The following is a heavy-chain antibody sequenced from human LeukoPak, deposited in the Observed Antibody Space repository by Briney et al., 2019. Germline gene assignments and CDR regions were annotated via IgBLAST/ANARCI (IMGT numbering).Heavy chain of an antibody. V-gene: IGHV4-59*01. CDR1: GGSISNSY. D-gene: IGHD1-26*01. CDR2: IYYNGST. Sequence: SETLSLTCTVSGGSISNSYWSWIRQPPGKGLEWIGYIYYNGSTNYNPSLKSRVTISVDTSKNQFSLRLSSVTAADTAVYYCARAGVVGVVFDYWGQGTLVTVSS. J-gene: IGHJ4*02. CDR3: ARAGVVGVVFDY.